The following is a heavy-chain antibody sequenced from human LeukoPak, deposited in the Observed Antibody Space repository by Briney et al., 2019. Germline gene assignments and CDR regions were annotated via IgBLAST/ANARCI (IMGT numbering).Heavy chain of an antibody. CDR1: GFTFSSYW. Sequence: GGSLRLSCAASGFTFSSYWVSWVRQAPGKGLEWVANIKQDGSEKYYVDSVKGRFTISRDNAKNSLYLQMNSLRAEDTAVYYCASSSGYRDDAFDIWGQGTMVTVSS. V-gene: IGHV3-7*01. CDR3: ASSSGYRDDAFDI. J-gene: IGHJ3*02. CDR2: IKQDGSEK. D-gene: IGHD3-22*01.